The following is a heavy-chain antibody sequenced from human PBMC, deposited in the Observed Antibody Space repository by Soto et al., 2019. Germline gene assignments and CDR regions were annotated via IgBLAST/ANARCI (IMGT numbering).Heavy chain of an antibody. CDR2: MNHSGST. D-gene: IGHD6-6*01. J-gene: IGHJ5*02. V-gene: IGHV4-34*01. CDR1: GGSFSGYY. CDR3: AILPYSSSRWFDP. Sequence: PSQTLSLTFAVYGGSFSGYYWSWIRQPPGKGLEWIGEMNHSGSTNYNPSLKSRVTISVDTSKNQFSLKLSSVTAADTAVYYCAILPYSSSRWFDPWGQGTLVT.